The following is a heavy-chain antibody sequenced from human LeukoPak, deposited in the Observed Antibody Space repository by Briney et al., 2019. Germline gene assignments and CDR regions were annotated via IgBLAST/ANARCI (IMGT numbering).Heavy chain of an antibody. D-gene: IGHD3-22*01. CDR1: GYTFTAYY. Sequence: EASVKVSFKASGYTFTAYYVHWVRQAPGQGLEWMGWINPNSGGTKYAQKFQGRVTMTRDTSISTAYMELTRLRSDDTAMYYCAPTPPEDYDDSGYFDYWGQGTWSPSPQ. CDR2: INPNSGGT. CDR3: APTPPEDYDDSGYFDY. V-gene: IGHV1-2*02. J-gene: IGHJ4*02.